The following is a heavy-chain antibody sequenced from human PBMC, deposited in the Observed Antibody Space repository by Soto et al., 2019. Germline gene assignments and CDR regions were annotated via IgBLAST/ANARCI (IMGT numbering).Heavy chain of an antibody. D-gene: IGHD6-13*01. V-gene: IGHV3-23*01. J-gene: IGHJ5*02. CDR2: ISGSGGST. CDR3: GKDLRWGMYSSKPSSGNWFDP. Sequence: GGSLRLSCAASGFTFSSYAMSWVRQAPGKGLEWVSAISGSGGSTYYADSVKGRFTISRDNSKNTLYLKMNSLRAEDTAVYYCGKDLRWGMYSSKPSSGNWFDPWGQGTLVTVSS. CDR1: GFTFSSYA.